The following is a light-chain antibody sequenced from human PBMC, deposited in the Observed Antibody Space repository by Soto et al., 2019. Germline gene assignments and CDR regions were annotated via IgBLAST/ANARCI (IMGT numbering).Light chain of an antibody. CDR1: QGISSY. V-gene: IGKV1-9*01. CDR2: DAS. CDR3: QRLQT. J-gene: IGKJ1*01. Sequence: DIQLTQSPSFLSASVGDRVTITCRASQGISSYLAWYQQKPGTAPKLLIFDASTLQSGVPSRFSGSGSGTEFTLTNSNLLPEDFAPYYCQRLQTFGQGTRVEIK.